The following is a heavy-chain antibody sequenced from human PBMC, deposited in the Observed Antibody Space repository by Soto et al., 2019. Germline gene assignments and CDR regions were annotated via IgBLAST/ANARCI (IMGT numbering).Heavy chain of an antibody. V-gene: IGHV3-11*01. D-gene: IGHD2-15*01. Sequence: PGGSLRLSCAASGFTFSDYYMSWIRQATGKGLEWVSYISSSGSTIYYADSVKGRFTISRDNAKNSLYLQMNSLRAEDTAVYYCARDRKRGYCSGGSCYSDAFDIWGQGTMVTVSS. J-gene: IGHJ3*02. CDR1: GFTFSDYY. CDR3: ARDRKRGYCSGGSCYSDAFDI. CDR2: ISSSGSTI.